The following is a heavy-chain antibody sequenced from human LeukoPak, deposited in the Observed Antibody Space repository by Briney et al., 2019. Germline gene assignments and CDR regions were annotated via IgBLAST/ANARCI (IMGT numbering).Heavy chain of an antibody. J-gene: IGHJ3*02. Sequence: GGSLRLSCAASGFTFSSYWMHWVRQAPGKGLVWVSRINSDGSSTSYADSVKGRFTISRDNAKNTLYLQMNSLRAEDTAVYYCAVLTTVTPDAFDIWGQGTIVTVSS. D-gene: IGHD4-17*01. CDR3: AVLTTVTPDAFDI. V-gene: IGHV3-74*01. CDR1: GFTFSSYW. CDR2: INSDGSST.